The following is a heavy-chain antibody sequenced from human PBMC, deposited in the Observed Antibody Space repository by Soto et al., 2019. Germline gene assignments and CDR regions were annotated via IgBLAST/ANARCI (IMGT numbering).Heavy chain of an antibody. V-gene: IGHV3-23*01. CDR2: ISGSGGST. D-gene: IGHD6-13*01. CDR3: AKARIAAAGYFDY. J-gene: IGHJ4*02. Sequence: GGSLRLSCAASGFPFSSYAMSWVRQTPEKGLEWVSAISGSGGSTYYADSVKGRFTISRDNSKNTLYLQMNSLRAEDTAVYYCAKARIAAAGYFDYWGQGTLVTVSS. CDR1: GFPFSSYA.